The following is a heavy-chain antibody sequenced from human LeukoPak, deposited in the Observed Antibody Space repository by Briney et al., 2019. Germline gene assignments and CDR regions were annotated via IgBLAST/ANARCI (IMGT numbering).Heavy chain of an antibody. Sequence: SVKVSCKASGYTFTSYDISWVRQAPGQGLEWMGRIIPIFGTANYAQKFQGRVTITTDESTSTAYMELSSLRSEDTAVYYCARGRAAGRSAGLDDYWGQGTLVTVSS. V-gene: IGHV1-69*05. CDR1: GYTFTSYD. J-gene: IGHJ4*02. D-gene: IGHD6-13*01. CDR2: IIPIFGTA. CDR3: ARGRAAGRSAGLDDY.